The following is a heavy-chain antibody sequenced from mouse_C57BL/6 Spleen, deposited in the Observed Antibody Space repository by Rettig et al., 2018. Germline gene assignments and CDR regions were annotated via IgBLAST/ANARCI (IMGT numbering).Heavy chain of an antibody. Sequence: QVQLQQPGAELVKPGASVKMSCKASGYTFTSYWITWVKQRPGQGLEWIGDIYPGSGSTNYNEKFKSKATLTVDTSSSTAYMQLSSLTSEDSAVYYCARGESFGYYGSSYFDYWGQGTTLTVSS. D-gene: IGHD1-1*01. V-gene: IGHV1-55*01. CDR2: IYPGSGST. CDR1: GYTFTSYW. J-gene: IGHJ2*01. CDR3: ARGESFGYYGSSYFDY.